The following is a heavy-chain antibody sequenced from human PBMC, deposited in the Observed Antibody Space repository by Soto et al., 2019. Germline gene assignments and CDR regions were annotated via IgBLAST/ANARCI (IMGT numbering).Heavy chain of an antibody. D-gene: IGHD3-10*01. J-gene: IGHJ6*02. CDR2: IYSGGST. CDR3: ARASLVRGYYYYYGMDV. CDR1: GFTVSSNC. Sequence: EVQLVETGGGLIQPGGSLRLSCAASGFTVSSNCMSWVRQAPGEGLEWVSVIYSGGSTYYADSVRGRFTISRDNSKNTLYLQMNSLRAEDTAVYYCARASLVRGYYYYYGMDVWGQGTTVTVS. V-gene: IGHV3-53*02.